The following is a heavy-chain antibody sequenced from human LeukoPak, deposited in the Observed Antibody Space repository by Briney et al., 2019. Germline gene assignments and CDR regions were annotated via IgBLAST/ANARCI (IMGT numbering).Heavy chain of an antibody. J-gene: IGHJ4*02. CDR2: ISAGGTDT. Sequence: PGGSLRLSCAASGFTFSSYAMSWVRQAPGKGLEWVSTISAGGTDTYYTDSVKGRFTISRDNSKNTLYLQMNSLRAEDTAVYYCAKGAMHYYDSSGYNYFDCWGQGTLVTVSS. CDR1: GFTFSSYA. D-gene: IGHD3-22*01. V-gene: IGHV3-23*01. CDR3: AKGAMHYYDSSGYNYFDC.